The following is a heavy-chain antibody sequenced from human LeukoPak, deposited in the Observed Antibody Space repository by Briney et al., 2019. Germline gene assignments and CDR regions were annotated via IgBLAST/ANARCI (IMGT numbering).Heavy chain of an antibody. CDR3: AKRGAPYDGGGYRFDY. V-gene: IGHV3-23*01. CDR1: GFTFSSHA. D-gene: IGHD3-22*01. CDR2: ISGGGDNT. Sequence: GGSLRLSCAASGFTFSSHAMSWVRQAPGKGLEWVSGISGGGDNTYYADSVWGRFTISRDNSKNTLYLQMNSLRAEDTAVYYCAKRGAPYDGGGYRFDYWGQGTLVTVSS. J-gene: IGHJ4*02.